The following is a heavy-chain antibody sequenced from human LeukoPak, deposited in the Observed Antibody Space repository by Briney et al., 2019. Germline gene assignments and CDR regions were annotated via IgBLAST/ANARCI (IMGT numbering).Heavy chain of an antibody. J-gene: IGHJ6*02. Sequence: GESLRLSCAASGFTFSSYSLNWVRPAPGKGLEWVSSISSSSSYIYYADSVKGRFTISRDNAKNSLYLQMNSLRAEDTAVYYCATYSTGWYAKGMDVWGQGTAVTVSS. CDR3: ATYSTGWYAKGMDV. D-gene: IGHD6-19*01. CDR2: ISSSSSYI. V-gene: IGHV3-21*01. CDR1: GFTFSSYS.